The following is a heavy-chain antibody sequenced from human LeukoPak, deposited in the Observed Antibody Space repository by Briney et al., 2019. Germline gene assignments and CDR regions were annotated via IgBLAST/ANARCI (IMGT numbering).Heavy chain of an antibody. CDR2: VNSNGDTT. CDR1: GFSFSSFA. D-gene: IGHD6-13*01. J-gene: IGHJ4*02. CDR3: VKTPHSSSSYFDY. V-gene: IGHV3-64D*09. Sequence: PGGPLRLYCSASGFSFSSFAMHWARQAPGKGLEYVSDVNSNGDTTDYAASVKARFHNSRDNSKNALYLQMSRLRGEDPAVYYCVKTPHSSSSYFDYWGQGTLVSVSS.